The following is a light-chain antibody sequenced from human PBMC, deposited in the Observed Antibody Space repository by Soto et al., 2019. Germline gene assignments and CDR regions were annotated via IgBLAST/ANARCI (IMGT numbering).Light chain of an antibody. CDR1: QTISTY. V-gene: IGKV1-39*01. CDR3: QQSHGIPYT. J-gene: IGKJ2*01. CDR2: AAS. Sequence: DIQMTQSPSSLSASVGDRVTITCLASQTISTYLNWYQQNPGKAPKLLIYAASTLQSGVPSRFSGSGSGTEFTLTISSLQPEDFATYYCQQSHGIPYTFGQGTKLEIK.